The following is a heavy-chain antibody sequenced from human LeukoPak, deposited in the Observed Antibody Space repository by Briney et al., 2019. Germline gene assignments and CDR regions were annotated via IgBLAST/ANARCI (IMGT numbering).Heavy chain of an antibody. CDR1: GFTFSDYY. CDR3: AVLTYQLLDYYFDY. D-gene: IGHD2-2*01. V-gene: IGHV3-11*04. CDR2: ISSSGSTI. Sequence: GGSLRLSCAASGFTFSDYYMSWIRQAPGKGLEWVSYISSSGSTIYYADSVKGRFTISRDNAKNSLYLQMNSLRAEDTAVYYCAVLTYQLLDYYFDYWGQGTLVTVSS. J-gene: IGHJ4*02.